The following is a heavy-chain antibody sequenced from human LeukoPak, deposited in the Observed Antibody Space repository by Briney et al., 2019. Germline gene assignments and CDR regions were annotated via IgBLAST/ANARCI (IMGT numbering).Heavy chain of an antibody. CDR2: INPNSGGT. J-gene: IGHJ5*02. CDR1: GYTFIGYY. D-gene: IGHD3-10*01. CDR3: ARIWFGELCIDP. Sequence: ASVKVSCKASGYTFIGYYMHWVRQAPGQGLEWMGWINPNSGGTNYAQKFQGRVTMTRDTSISTAYMELSRLRSDDTAVYYCARIWFGELCIDPWGQGTLVTVSS. V-gene: IGHV1-2*02.